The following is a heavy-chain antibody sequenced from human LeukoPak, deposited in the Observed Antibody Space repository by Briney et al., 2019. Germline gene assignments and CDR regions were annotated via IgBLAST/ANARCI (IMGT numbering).Heavy chain of an antibody. CDR3: AKDQYGGHPQYYFDY. D-gene: IGHD4-23*01. CDR2: ISGSGGNT. CDR1: GFTFSSYA. V-gene: IGHV3-23*01. J-gene: IGHJ4*02. Sequence: PGGSLRLSCAASGFTFSSYAMSWVRQAPGKGLDWVSAISGSGGNTYYADSVKGRFTISRDNSKNTLYLQMNSLRAEDTAVYYCAKDQYGGHPQYYFDYWGQGTLVTVSS.